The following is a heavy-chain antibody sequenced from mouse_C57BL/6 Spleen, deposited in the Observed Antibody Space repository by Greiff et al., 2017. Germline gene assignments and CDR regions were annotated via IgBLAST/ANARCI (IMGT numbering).Heavy chain of an antibody. CDR2: IYPRDGST. V-gene: IGHV1-78*01. J-gene: IGHJ4*01. CDR3: ARWDYGSSYDYYAMDY. Sequence: QVQLQQSDAELVKPGASVKISCKVSGYTFTDHTIHWMKQRPEQGLEWIGYIYPRDGSTKYNEKFKGKATLTADKSSSQAYMQLNSLTSEDSAVYFCARWDYGSSYDYYAMDYWGQGTSGTVSS. CDR1: GYTFTDHT. D-gene: IGHD1-1*01.